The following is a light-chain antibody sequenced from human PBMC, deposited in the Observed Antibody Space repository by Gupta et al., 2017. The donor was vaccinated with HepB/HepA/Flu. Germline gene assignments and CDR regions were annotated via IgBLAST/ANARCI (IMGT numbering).Light chain of an antibody. CDR2: DAS. V-gene: IGKV3-11*02. Sequence: EIVLTQSPATLSLSPGERATLSCRASQSVTGYLPWYQQKSGQAPRLLIYDASNRDTGITARFSGSGYGREFALTISSRGQEDFAVYYCQQHSNCPPYTFGQGTKVEIK. J-gene: IGKJ2*01. CDR1: QSVTGY. CDR3: QQHSNCPPYT.